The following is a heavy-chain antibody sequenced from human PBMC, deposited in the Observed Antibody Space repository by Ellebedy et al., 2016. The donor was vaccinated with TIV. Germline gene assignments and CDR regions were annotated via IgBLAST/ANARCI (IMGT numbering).Heavy chain of an antibody. CDR1: GFTFSSYA. D-gene: IGHD3-22*01. Sequence: GESLKISCAASGFTFSSYAMHWVRQAPGKGLEWVAVISYDGSNKYYADSVKGRFTISRDNSKNTLYLQMSSLRAEDTAIYYCARDQYYYDGINYRRGDRTPNAFDIWGQGTTVTVSS. J-gene: IGHJ3*02. V-gene: IGHV3-30-3*01. CDR2: ISYDGSNK. CDR3: ARDQYYYDGINYRRGDRTPNAFDI.